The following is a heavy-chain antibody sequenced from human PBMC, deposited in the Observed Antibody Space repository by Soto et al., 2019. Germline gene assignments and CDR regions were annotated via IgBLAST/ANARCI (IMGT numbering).Heavy chain of an antibody. CDR3: ARQSGQSGFDY. CDR2: IYYSGST. Sequence: NPSEPLSLTSTFSGGSISSSSYYWGWIRQPPGKGLEWIGSIYYSGSTYYNPSLKSRVTISVDTSKNQFSLKLSSVTAADTAVYYCARQSGQSGFDYWGQGTLVTVSS. V-gene: IGHV4-39*01. J-gene: IGHJ4*02. D-gene: IGHD1-1*01. CDR1: GGSISSSSYY.